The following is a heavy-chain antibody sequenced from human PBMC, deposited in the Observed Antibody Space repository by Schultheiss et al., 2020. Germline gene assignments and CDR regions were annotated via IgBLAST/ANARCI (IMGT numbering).Heavy chain of an antibody. CDR1: GYTFTSYA. J-gene: IGHJ4*02. CDR3: ARDPRFSGYSSSPFDY. D-gene: IGHD6-13*01. V-gene: IGHV7-4-1*02. Sequence: ASVKVSCKASGYTFTSYAMNWVRQAPGQGLEWMGWINTNTGNPTYAQGFTGRFVFSLDTSVSTAYLQISSLKAEDTAVYYCARDPRFSGYSSSPFDYWGQGTLVTVSS. CDR2: INTNTGNP.